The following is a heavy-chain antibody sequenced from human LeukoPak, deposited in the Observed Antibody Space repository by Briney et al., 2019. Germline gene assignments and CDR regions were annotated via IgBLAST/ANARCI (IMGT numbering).Heavy chain of an antibody. J-gene: IGHJ4*02. CDR3: AKGPWLAYPYYFDY. CDR2: IYTGGYT. CDR1: EFTVSSNY. V-gene: IGHV3-53*01. Sequence: GGSLRLSCVVSEFTVSSNYMSWVRQAPGKGLEWVAIIYTGGYTNYADSVKGRFTISRDNSKNTLYLQMNSLRAEDTAVYYCAKGPWLAYPYYFDYWGQGTLVTVSS. D-gene: IGHD6-19*01.